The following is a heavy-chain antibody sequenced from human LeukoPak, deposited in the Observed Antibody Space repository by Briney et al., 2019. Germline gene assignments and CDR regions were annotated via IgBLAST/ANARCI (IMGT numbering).Heavy chain of an antibody. V-gene: IGHV3-7*04. CDR2: IKQDGSEI. Sequence: GGSRRLSCGASGFTFSYWMSWVRQAPGKGLEWVANIKQDGSEIYYVDSVKGRFTISRDNAKNSVHLQMNSLRAEDTAVYYCARGTDGAFDIWGQGTMVTVSS. CDR1: GFTFSYW. J-gene: IGHJ3*02. CDR3: ARGTDGAFDI.